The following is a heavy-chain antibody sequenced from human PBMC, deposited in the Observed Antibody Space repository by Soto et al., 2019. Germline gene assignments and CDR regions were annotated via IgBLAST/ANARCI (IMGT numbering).Heavy chain of an antibody. CDR3: AKEYGSTWIDH. Sequence: QVELVESGGGVVQPGRSLRLSCAASGFTFSTYGMHWVRQAPGKGLEWVAAMSYDGTKEYYVDSVKGRFTISRDNSRNTLFLQLNSRRAEDTAVYYCAKEYGSTWIDHWGQGTLVTVSS. CDR2: MSYDGTKE. J-gene: IGHJ4*02. D-gene: IGHD6-13*01. V-gene: IGHV3-30*18. CDR1: GFTFSTYG.